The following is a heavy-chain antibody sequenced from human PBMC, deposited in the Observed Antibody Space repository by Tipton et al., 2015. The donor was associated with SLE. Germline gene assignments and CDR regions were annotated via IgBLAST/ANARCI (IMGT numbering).Heavy chain of an antibody. CDR2: IYNVGST. V-gene: IGHV4-59*01. J-gene: IGHJ4*02. CDR1: GASISSYY. CDR3: ARGSGGSGYYYSFPDY. Sequence: TLSLTCTVSGASISSYYWSWIRQPPGKGLDWIGYIYNVGSTNYNPSLKSRLTISVDTSKNQFSLKLSSVTAADTAVYYCARGSGGSGYYYSFPDYWGQGTLVTVSS. D-gene: IGHD3-22*01.